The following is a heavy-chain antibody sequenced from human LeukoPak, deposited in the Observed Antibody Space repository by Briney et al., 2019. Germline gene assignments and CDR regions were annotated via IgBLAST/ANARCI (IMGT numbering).Heavy chain of an antibody. CDR1: GFIFSTYT. CDR3: ARAPYDDYYFDY. D-gene: IGHD4-17*01. V-gene: IGHV3-74*01. J-gene: IGHJ4*02. Sequence: PGGSLRLSCTASGFIFSTYTMNWVRQAPGKGLVLVSRITTDVKSTSYADSVKGRFTISRDNAKNTLYLQLNSLGAEDSAVYYCARAPYDDYYFDYWGQGTLVTVSS. CDR2: ITTDVKST.